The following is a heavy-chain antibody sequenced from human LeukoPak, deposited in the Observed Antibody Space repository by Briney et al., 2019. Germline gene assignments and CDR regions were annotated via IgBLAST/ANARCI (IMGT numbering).Heavy chain of an antibody. D-gene: IGHD5-18*01. CDR3: ARDGDWYGDTAIYYYYGMDV. CDR2: ISSSSSYI. V-gene: IGHV3-21*01. Sequence: GGSLRLSCAASGFTFSSYSMNWVRQAPGKGLEWVSSISSSSSYIYYADSVKGRFTISRDNAKNSLYLQMNSLRAEDTAVYYCARDGDWYGDTAIYYYYGMDVWGQGTTVTVSS. CDR1: GFTFSSYS. J-gene: IGHJ6*02.